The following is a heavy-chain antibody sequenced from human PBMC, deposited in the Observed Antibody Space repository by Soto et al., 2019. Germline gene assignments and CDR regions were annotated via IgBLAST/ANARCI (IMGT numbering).Heavy chain of an antibody. Sequence: QVQLVESGGGVVQPGRSLRLSCAASGFTFSSYAMHWVRQAPGKGLEWVAVISYDGSNKYYADSVKGRFTISRDNSNNTLYLQMNSLRAEDTAVYYCARSGIAAAGNLATGPEGAFDIWGQGTMVTVSS. CDR1: GFTFSSYA. J-gene: IGHJ3*02. D-gene: IGHD6-13*01. V-gene: IGHV3-30-3*01. CDR2: ISYDGSNK. CDR3: ARSGIAAAGNLATGPEGAFDI.